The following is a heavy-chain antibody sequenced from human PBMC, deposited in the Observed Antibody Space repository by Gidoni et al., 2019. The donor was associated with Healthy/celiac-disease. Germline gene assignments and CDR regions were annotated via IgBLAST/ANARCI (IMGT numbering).Heavy chain of an antibody. D-gene: IGHD6-6*01. CDR1: GGSFSGYY. J-gene: IGHJ4*02. CDR3: ARAGGIAARRRGGYYFDY. CDR2: INHSGST. Sequence: QVQLQQWGAGLLKPSETLSLTCAVYGGSFSGYYWSWIRQPPGKGLEWIGEINHSGSTNYNPSLKSRVTISVDTSKNQFSLKLSSVTAADTAVYYCARAGGIAARRRGGYYFDYWGQGTLVTVSS. V-gene: IGHV4-34*01.